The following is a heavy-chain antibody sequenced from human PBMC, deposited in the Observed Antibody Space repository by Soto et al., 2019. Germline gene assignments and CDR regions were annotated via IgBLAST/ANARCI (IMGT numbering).Heavy chain of an antibody. CDR1: GGSITNYY. Sequence: QVQLQESGPGLVKPSETLSLTCTVSGGSITNYYWSWIRQPPGKGLEWIGYIYSSGSTNYNPSLKRRVTLSADTSKNQGSLKLTSVTAADTAVYYCARDHPHSYGIYYFDYWGQGTLVTVSS. CDR3: ARDHPHSYGIYYFDY. J-gene: IGHJ4*02. D-gene: IGHD5-18*01. V-gene: IGHV4-59*01. CDR2: IYSSGST.